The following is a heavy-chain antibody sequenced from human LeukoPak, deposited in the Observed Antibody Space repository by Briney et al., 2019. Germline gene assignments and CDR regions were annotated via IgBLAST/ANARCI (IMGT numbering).Heavy chain of an antibody. J-gene: IGHJ5*02. CDR2: IYYSGST. D-gene: IGHD6-13*01. V-gene: IGHV4-59*01. Sequence: SETLSLTCTVSGGSISSYYWSWIRQPPGKGLEWIGYIYYSGSTNYNPSLKSRVTISVDTSKNQFSLKLSSVTAADTAVYYCARGRSSSWLSDPWGQGTLVTVSS. CDR3: ARGRSSSWLSDP. CDR1: GGSISSYY.